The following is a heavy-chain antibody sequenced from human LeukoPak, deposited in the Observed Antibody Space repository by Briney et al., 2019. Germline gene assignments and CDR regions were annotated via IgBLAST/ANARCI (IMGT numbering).Heavy chain of an antibody. CDR3: ASFLVGYYYDSSGFLGIGIDY. V-gene: IGHV4-61*02. CDR1: GGSISSGSYY. D-gene: IGHD3-22*01. CDR2: IYTSGST. J-gene: IGHJ4*02. Sequence: SETLSLTCTVSGGSISSGSYYWSWIRQPAGKGMEWIGRIYTSGSTNYNPSLKSRVTRSVDTSKNQFSLKLSSVTAADTAVYYCASFLVGYYYDSSGFLGIGIDYWGQGTQVTVSS.